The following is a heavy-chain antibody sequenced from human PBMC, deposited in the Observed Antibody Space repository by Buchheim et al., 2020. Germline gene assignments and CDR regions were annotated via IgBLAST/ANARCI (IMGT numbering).Heavy chain of an antibody. CDR3: TTIYYYDSSGYNRTGSYYYYMDV. V-gene: IGHV3-15*01. CDR1: GFTFSNAW. J-gene: IGHJ6*03. CDR2: IKSKTDGGTT. D-gene: IGHD3-22*01. Sequence: EVQLVESGGGLVKPGGSLRLSCAASGFTFSNAWMSWVRQAPGKGLEWVGRIKSKTDGGTTDYAAPVKGRFTISRDDSKNTLYLKMNSLKTEDTAVYYCTTIYYYDSSGYNRTGSYYYYMDVWGKGTT.